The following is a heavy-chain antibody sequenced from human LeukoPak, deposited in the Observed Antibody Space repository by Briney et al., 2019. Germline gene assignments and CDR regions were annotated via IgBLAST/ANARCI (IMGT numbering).Heavy chain of an antibody. Sequence: GASVKVSCKASGYTFTGYYMHWVRQAPGQGLEWMGWINPNSGDTNYAQKFQGRVTMTRDTSISTAYMELSRLRSDDTAVYYCAGLAAAGPTDYWGQGTLVTVSS. CDR1: GYTFTGYY. CDR2: INPNSGDT. V-gene: IGHV1-2*02. CDR3: AGLAAAGPTDY. D-gene: IGHD6-13*01. J-gene: IGHJ4*02.